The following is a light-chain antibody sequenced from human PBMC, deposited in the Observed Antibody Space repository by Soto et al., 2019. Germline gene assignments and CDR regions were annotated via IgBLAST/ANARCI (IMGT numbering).Light chain of an antibody. CDR3: ATWDGSLSVVV. Sequence: QSVLTQPPSVSAAPGLRVTISCSGTSSNIGENFVSWYQQPPGTAPKLLIYDNHKRPSGIPDRFSGSKSGTSATLGISGLQTGDEADYYCATWDGSLSVVVFGGGTKVTVL. CDR1: SSNIGENF. CDR2: DNH. J-gene: IGLJ3*02. V-gene: IGLV1-51*01.